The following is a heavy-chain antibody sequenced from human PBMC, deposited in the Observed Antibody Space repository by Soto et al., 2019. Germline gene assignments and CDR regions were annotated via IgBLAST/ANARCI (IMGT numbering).Heavy chain of an antibody. Sequence: PGGFLRFSCAPSGSTFDDSGMPWFRQTPWKGLEWISLIFWDGGTAYYADAVKGRFTTSRDNSKNTLYLQMNSLRSDDTALYYCAKSGGEYYIDYWGQGTLVTVSS. CDR3: AKSGGEYYIDY. V-gene: IGHV3-43*01. J-gene: IGHJ4*02. D-gene: IGHD2-21*01. CDR1: GSTFDDSG. CDR2: IFWDGGTA.